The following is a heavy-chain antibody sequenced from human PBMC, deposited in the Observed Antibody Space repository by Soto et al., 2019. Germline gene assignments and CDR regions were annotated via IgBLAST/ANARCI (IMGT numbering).Heavy chain of an antibody. CDR2: ISYDGSNK. Sequence: TGGSLRLSCAASGFTFSSYGMHWVRQAPGKGLEWVAVISYDGSNKYYADSVKGRFTISRDNSKNTLYLQMNSLRAEDTAVYYCAKGGSYDILTGYYPNYYGMDVWGQGTTVTVSS. V-gene: IGHV3-30*18. D-gene: IGHD3-9*01. CDR1: GFTFSSYG. CDR3: AKGGSYDILTGYYPNYYGMDV. J-gene: IGHJ6*02.